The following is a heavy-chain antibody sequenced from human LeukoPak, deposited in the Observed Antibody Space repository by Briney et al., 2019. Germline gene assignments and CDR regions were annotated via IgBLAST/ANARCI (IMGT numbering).Heavy chain of an antibody. D-gene: IGHD5-24*01. CDR1: GGTFSSYA. Sequence: SVKVSCKASGGTFSSYAISWVRQAPGQGLERMGRIIPILGIANYTQKFQGRVTITADKSTSTAYMELSSLRSEDTAVYYCARDQGMATIRLGYNWFDPWGQGTLVTVSS. CDR2: IIPILGIA. CDR3: ARDQGMATIRLGYNWFDP. J-gene: IGHJ5*02. V-gene: IGHV1-69*04.